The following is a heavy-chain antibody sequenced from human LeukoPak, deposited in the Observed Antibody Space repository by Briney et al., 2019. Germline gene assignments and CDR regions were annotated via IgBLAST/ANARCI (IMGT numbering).Heavy chain of an antibody. D-gene: IGHD2-21*02. V-gene: IGHV3-7*01. CDR2: INPDGRDT. CDR3: ATWGDTTAEYFQR. Sequence: GGSLRLSCVVSGFTFNSCWMNWVRQAPGKGLEWVAHINPDGRDTYYVDSVKGRFTISRDNAQNSMYLQMNSLRVEDTAVYYCATWGDTTAEYFQRWGQGTLVTVSS. CDR1: GFTFNSCW. J-gene: IGHJ1*01.